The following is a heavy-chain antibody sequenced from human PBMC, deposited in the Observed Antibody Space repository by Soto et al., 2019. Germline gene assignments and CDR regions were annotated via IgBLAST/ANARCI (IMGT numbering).Heavy chain of an antibody. V-gene: IGHV3-30*03. J-gene: IGHJ3*02. CDR2: ISYDGSNK. CDR1: GFTFSSYG. D-gene: IGHD3-10*01. CDR3: ATELGIPGYYGSGIYGAFDI. Sequence: GGSLRLSCAASGFTFSSYGMHWVRQAPGKGLEWVAVISYDGSNKYYVDSVKGRFTISRDNSKNTLYLQMNSLRAEDTAVYYCATELGIPGYYGSGIYGAFDIWGQGTMVTVSS.